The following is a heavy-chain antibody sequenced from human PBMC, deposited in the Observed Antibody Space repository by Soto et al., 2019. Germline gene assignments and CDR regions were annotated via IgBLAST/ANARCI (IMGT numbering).Heavy chain of an antibody. D-gene: IGHD1-7*01. CDR1: GFTFSSYA. J-gene: IGHJ4*02. V-gene: IGHV3-64D*06. CDR2: ISSNGGST. Sequence: GGSVRLSCSASGFTFSSYAMHWVRQAPGKGLEYVSAISSNGGSTYYADSVKGRFTISRDNSKNTLYLQMSSLRAEDTAVYYCVKDSSTGTTRYFDYWGQGTLVTVSS. CDR3: VKDSSTGTTRYFDY.